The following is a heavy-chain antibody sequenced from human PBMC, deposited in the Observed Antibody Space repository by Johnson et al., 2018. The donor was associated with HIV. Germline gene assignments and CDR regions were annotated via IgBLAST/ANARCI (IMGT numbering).Heavy chain of an antibody. D-gene: IGHD2-8*01. CDR2: FSDDGEST. V-gene: IGHV3-64*01. CDR1: GFTFRNYA. CDR3: TREGGNGQAFDI. J-gene: IGHJ3*02. Sequence: VQLLESGGDLVQPGKSLRLSCAASGFTFRNYAMYWVRQAPGKGLEYVSGFSDDGESTHYAHSVNGRFTISRDNSKSTLYLQMGRLRSEDTALYFCTREGGNGQAFDIWGQGTLVTVSS.